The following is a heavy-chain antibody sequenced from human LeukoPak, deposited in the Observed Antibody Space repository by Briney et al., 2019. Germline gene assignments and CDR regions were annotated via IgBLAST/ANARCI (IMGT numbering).Heavy chain of an antibody. CDR2: ISAYNGKT. Sequence: ASVKVSCKASGYTFTSYGISWVRQAPGQGLEWMGWISAYNGKTNYAQKLQGRVTMTRNTSISTAYMELSSLRSEDTAVYYCARKITMVRGVIIKRVYNWFDPWGQGTLVTVSS. CDR3: ARKITMVRGVIIKRVYNWFDP. D-gene: IGHD3-10*01. CDR1: GYTFTSYG. V-gene: IGHV1-18*01. J-gene: IGHJ5*02.